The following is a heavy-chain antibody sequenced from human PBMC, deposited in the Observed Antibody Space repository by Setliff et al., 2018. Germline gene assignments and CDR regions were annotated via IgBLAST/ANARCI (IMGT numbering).Heavy chain of an antibody. Sequence: PGGSLRLSCAASGFTFSNCWVSWVRQAPGKGLEWVASINPHGSEKYYADSVKGRFTISRDNAKNPLSLQMNNLRTEDTAVYYCFGAGTCSYWGQGTQVTVPQ. V-gene: IGHV3-7*01. CDR2: INPHGSEK. D-gene: IGHD3-10*01. CDR3: FGAGTCSY. CDR1: GFTFSNCW. J-gene: IGHJ4*02.